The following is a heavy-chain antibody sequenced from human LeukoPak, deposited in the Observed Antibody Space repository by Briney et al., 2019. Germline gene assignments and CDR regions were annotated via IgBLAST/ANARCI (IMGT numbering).Heavy chain of an antibody. D-gene: IGHD3-10*02. Sequence: GGTLRLSCAASGFTFSSYGMSWVRQAPGKGLEWVSAISGSGGSTYYADSAKGRFTISRDNAKNSLYLQMNSLRAEDTAVYYCAELGITMIGGVWGKGTTVTISS. CDR3: AELGITMIGGV. CDR1: GFTFSSYG. CDR2: ISGSGGST. V-gene: IGHV3-23*01. J-gene: IGHJ6*04.